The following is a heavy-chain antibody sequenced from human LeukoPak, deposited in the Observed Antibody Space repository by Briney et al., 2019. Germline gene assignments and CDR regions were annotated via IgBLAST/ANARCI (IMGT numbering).Heavy chain of an antibody. CDR1: GGSISSYY. CDR3: ARDLEGSSWYGYYYYMDV. J-gene: IGHJ6*03. D-gene: IGHD6-13*01. V-gene: IGHV4-4*07. Sequence: SETLSLTCTVSGGSISSYYWSWIRQPAGKGLEWIGRIYTSGSTNYNPSLKSRVTISVDTSKTQFSLKLSSVTAADTAVYYCARDLEGSSWYGYYYYMDVWGKGTTVTISS. CDR2: IYTSGST.